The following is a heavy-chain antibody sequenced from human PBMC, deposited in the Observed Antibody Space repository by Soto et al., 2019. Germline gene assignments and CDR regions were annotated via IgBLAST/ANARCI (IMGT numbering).Heavy chain of an antibody. V-gene: IGHV3-23*01. CDR3: AKGDGQQLVPGNWFDP. J-gene: IGHJ5*02. CDR2: ISGSGGST. D-gene: IGHD6-13*01. CDR1: GFTFSSYA. Sequence: PGGSLRLSCAASGFTFSSYAMSWVRQAPGKGLEWVSAISGSGGSTYYADSVNGRFTISRDNSKNTLYLQMNSLRAEDTAVYYCAKGDGQQLVPGNWFDPWGQGTLVTVCS.